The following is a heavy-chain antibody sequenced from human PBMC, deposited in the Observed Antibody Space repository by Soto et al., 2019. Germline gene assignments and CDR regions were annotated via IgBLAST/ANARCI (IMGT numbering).Heavy chain of an antibody. J-gene: IGHJ4*02. CDR3: AKEFDFWRGYYSDMLTGYYDY. CDR2: ISGSGGST. Sequence: GGSLRLSCAASGFTFSSYAMSWVRQAPGKGLEWVSAISGSGGSTYYADSVKGRFTISRDNSKNTLYLQMNRLRAEDTAVYYCAKEFDFWRGYYSDMLTGYYDYWGQGTLVTVSS. CDR1: GFTFSSYA. D-gene: IGHD3-9*01. V-gene: IGHV3-23*01.